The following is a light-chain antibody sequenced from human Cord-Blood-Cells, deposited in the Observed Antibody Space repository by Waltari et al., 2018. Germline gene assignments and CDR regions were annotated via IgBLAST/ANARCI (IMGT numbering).Light chain of an antibody. Sequence: QSALTPPASVSGSPGTSITLPCPGTSRDVGRYNLVSWYQQHPGKAPKLMIYEGSKRPSGVSNRFSGSKSGNTASLTISGLQAEDEADYYCCSYAGSSNVVFGGGTKLTVL. CDR3: CSYAGSSNVV. CDR1: SRDVGRYNL. V-gene: IGLV2-23*01. CDR2: EGS. J-gene: IGLJ2*01.